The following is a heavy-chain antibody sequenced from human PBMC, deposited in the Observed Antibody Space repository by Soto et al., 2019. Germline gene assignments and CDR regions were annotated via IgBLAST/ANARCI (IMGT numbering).Heavy chain of an antibody. Sequence: PXESLRLSCVAAGFDFTSYEMNWVRQAPGKGLEWVSNIRANDESIYYADSVKGRVSVSRDNAKNSLFLEMNSLRVDDTAVYYCARETLRDAIDIWGQGTMVTVSS. CDR1: GFDFTSYE. J-gene: IGHJ3*02. CDR2: IRANDESI. V-gene: IGHV3-48*03. CDR3: ARETLRDAIDI.